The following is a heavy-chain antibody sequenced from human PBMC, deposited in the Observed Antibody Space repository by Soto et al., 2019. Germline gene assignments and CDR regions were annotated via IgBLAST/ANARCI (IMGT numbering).Heavy chain of an antibody. D-gene: IGHD3-22*01. Sequence: ASVKVSCKASGYTFTSYAMHWVRQAPGQRLEWMGWINAGNGNTKYSQKFQGRVTITRDTSASTAYMELSSLRSEDTAVYYCARVRYDRIVGDNHDSWGQATLVTVSS. J-gene: IGHJ4*02. CDR1: GYTFTSYA. CDR3: ARVRYDRIVGDNHDS. V-gene: IGHV1-3*01. CDR2: INAGNGNT.